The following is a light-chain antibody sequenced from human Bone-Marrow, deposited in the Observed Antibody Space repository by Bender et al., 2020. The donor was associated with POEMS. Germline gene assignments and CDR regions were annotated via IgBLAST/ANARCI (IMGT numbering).Light chain of an antibody. J-gene: IGLJ3*02. Sequence: QSALTQPASVSGSPGQSITISCTETNSDIIDFNYVSWYQQHPGKAPKLMIYNVSLRPSGVSDRFSGSKSGTSASLAISGLQSEDEADYYCAAWEDSLNGWVFGGGTKLTVL. CDR2: NVS. CDR3: AAWEDSLNGWV. CDR1: NSDIIDFNY. V-gene: IGLV2-14*03.